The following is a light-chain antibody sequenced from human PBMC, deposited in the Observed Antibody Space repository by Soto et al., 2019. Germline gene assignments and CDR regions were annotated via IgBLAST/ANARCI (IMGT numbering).Light chain of an antibody. Sequence: QSVLTQPPSVSGSPGPRVTLTCTGSSSNIGSGYDGHWYQQLPGTAPKLLIYGNSNRPSGIPDRFSGSKSGTSASLDITGLQAEDEADYYCQSYDSSLSGWVFGGGTKVTVL. CDR3: QSYDSSLSGWV. CDR2: GNS. CDR1: SSNIGSGYD. V-gene: IGLV1-40*01. J-gene: IGLJ3*02.